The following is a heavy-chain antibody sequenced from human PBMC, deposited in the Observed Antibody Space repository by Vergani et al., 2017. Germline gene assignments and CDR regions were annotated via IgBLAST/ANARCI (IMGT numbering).Heavy chain of an antibody. D-gene: IGHD3-16*01. CDR3: ARGVLGGLRYYYYMDV. V-gene: IGHV4-30-4*01. Sequence: QVQLQESGPGLLKPSQTLSLTCTVSGGSISSGDYYWSWIRQPPGKGLEWIGYIYYSGSTYYNPSLKSRVTISVDTSKNQFSLKLSSVTAADTAVYYCARGVLGGLRYYYYMDVWGKGTTVTVSS. J-gene: IGHJ6*03. CDR1: GGSISSGDYY. CDR2: IYYSGST.